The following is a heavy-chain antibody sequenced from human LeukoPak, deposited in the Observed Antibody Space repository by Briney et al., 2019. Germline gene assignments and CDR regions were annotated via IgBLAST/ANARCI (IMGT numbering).Heavy chain of an antibody. CDR1: GYTLTELS. Sequence: GASVKVSCKVSGYTLTELSMHWVRQAPGKGLEWMGGFDPEDGGTIYAQKFQGRVTMTEDTSTDTAYMELSSLRSEDTAVYYCATCGSGRDYYMDVWGKGTTVTVSS. J-gene: IGHJ6*03. CDR2: FDPEDGGT. V-gene: IGHV1-24*01. D-gene: IGHD3-10*01. CDR3: ATCGSGRDYYMDV.